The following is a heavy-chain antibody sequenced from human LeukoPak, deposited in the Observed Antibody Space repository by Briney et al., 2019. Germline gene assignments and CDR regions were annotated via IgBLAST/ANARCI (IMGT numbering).Heavy chain of an antibody. CDR2: ISSKGGGT. J-gene: IGHJ6*02. CDR1: GFTFSSYA. CDR3: AKTTYYYDSSGYGLKLYYYGMDV. D-gene: IGHD3-22*01. V-gene: IGHV3-23*01. Sequence: GGSLRLSCAASGFTFSSYAMSWVRQAPGKGLEWVSAISSKGGGTYYADSVKGRLTISRENSKNTLYLQMNSLRADDTAVYYCAKTTYYYDSSGYGLKLYYYGMDVWGQGTTVTVS.